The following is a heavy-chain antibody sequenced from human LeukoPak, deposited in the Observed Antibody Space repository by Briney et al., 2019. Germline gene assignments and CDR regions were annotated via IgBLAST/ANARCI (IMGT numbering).Heavy chain of an antibody. CDR2: INAGNGDT. Sequence: ASVRVSCKASGYTFTNYVIYWVRQAPGQGPEWMGWINAGNGDTKYSHPFQGRGTITSDTTASTAYIEMSSLTSEDTAHYYCARDDCGDTCYPGGYWGQGTLVTVSS. CDR3: ARDDCGDTCYPGGY. V-gene: IGHV1-3*01. D-gene: IGHD2-2*01. J-gene: IGHJ4*02. CDR1: GYTFTNYV.